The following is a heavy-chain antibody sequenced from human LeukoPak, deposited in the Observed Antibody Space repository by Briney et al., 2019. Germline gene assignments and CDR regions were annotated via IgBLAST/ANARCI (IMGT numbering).Heavy chain of an antibody. CDR2: INHSGST. Sequence: NPSGTLSLTCAVYGGSFSGYYWSWIRQPPGKGLEWIGEINHSGSTNYNPSLKSRVTISVDTSKNQFSLKLSSVTAADTAVYYCAVLTGRPLDYWGQGTLVTVSS. D-gene: IGHD3-9*01. CDR3: AVLTGRPLDY. CDR1: GGSFSGYY. V-gene: IGHV4-34*01. J-gene: IGHJ4*02.